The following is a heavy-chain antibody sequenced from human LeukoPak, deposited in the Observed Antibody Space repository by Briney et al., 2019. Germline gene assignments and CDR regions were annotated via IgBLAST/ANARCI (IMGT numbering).Heavy chain of an antibody. D-gene: IGHD4-23*01. CDR3: AKDTYAGKAYYFDY. CDR2: ISASGGST. V-gene: IGHV3-23*01. Sequence: PGGSLRLSCAASGFTISSYAMSWVRQAPGKGLEWVSVISASGGSTYYADSVKGRFTIFRDNSKNTLHLQMNSLTAEDTAVYYCAKDTYAGKAYYFDYWGQGILVTVSS. J-gene: IGHJ4*02. CDR1: GFTISSYA.